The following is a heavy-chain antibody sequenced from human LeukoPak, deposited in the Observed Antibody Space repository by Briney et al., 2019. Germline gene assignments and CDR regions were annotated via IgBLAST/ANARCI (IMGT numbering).Heavy chain of an antibody. CDR3: ARDAAAAGPSYYHYYYMDV. CDR2: ISYDGSNK. V-gene: IGHV3-30*01. CDR1: GFTFSSYA. Sequence: PGVSLRLSCAASGFTFSSYAMHGVRQAPGKGLEGVAGISYDGSNKYYADSVKGRFAISRDNAKNTLYLQMNSLRAEDTAVYYCARDAAAAGPSYYHYYYMDVWGKGTTVTVSS. D-gene: IGHD6-13*01. J-gene: IGHJ6*03.